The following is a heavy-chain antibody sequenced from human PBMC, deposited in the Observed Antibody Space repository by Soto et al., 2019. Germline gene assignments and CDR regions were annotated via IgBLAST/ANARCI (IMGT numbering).Heavy chain of an antibody. CDR2: ISAYNGNT. CDR3: ASAGFELRYFDWLSRTGYYYGMDV. J-gene: IGHJ6*02. Sequence: ASVKVSCKASGYTFTSYGISWVRQAPGQGLEWMGWISAYNGNTNYAQKLQGRVTMTTDTSTSTAYMELRSLRSDDTAVYYCASAGFELRYFDWLSRTGYYYGMDVWGQGTTVTVSS. D-gene: IGHD3-9*01. V-gene: IGHV1-18*01. CDR1: GYTFTSYG.